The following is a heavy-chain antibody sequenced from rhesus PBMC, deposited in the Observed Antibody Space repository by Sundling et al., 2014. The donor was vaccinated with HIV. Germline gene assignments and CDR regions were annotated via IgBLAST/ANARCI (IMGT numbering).Heavy chain of an antibody. CDR1: GDSISGHY. D-gene: IGHD2-15*01. J-gene: IGHJ4*01. CDR2: ISGSSGST. CDR3: ARAAIGVVELTAPLRSFDY. V-gene: IGHV4-165*01. Sequence: QVQLKESGPVVVKPSETLSLTCAVSGDSISGHYWGWIRQPPGKGLQWIGYISGSSGSTDYNPSLKSRVTISTDTSKNQFSLKLSSVTAADTAVYYCARAAIGVVELTAPLRSFDYWGQGVLVTVSS.